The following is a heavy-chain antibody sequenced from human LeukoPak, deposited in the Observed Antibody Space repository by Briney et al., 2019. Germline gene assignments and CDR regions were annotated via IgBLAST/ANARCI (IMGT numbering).Heavy chain of an antibody. CDR2: IIPIFGTA. J-gene: IGHJ4*02. CDR1: GGTFSSYA. D-gene: IGHD2-2*01. V-gene: IGHV1-69*05. Sequence: SVKVSCKASGGTFSSYAISWVRQAPGQGLEWMGGIIPIFGTANYAQKFQGRVTITTDESTSTAYMELSSLRSEDTAVYYCASGKYCSSTSCYFYYDSSGHAYCGQGTLVTVSS. CDR3: ASGKYCSSTSCYFYYDSSGHAY.